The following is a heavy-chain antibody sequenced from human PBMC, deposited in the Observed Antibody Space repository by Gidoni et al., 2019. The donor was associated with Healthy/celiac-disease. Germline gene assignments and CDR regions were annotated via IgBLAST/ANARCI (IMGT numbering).Heavy chain of an antibody. J-gene: IGHJ6*02. D-gene: IGHD6-6*01. CDR2: IYYSGST. CDR1: GGSISTYY. Sequence: QVQLQESGPGLVKPSETLSLTCTVSGGSISTYYWSWIRQPPGQGLEWIGYIYYSGSTNYNPSLKSRVTISVDTSKTQFSLKLSSVTAADTAVYYCARDSSSSEGYYYYYGMDVWGQGTTVTVSS. CDR3: ARDSSSSEGYYYYYGMDV. V-gene: IGHV4-59*01.